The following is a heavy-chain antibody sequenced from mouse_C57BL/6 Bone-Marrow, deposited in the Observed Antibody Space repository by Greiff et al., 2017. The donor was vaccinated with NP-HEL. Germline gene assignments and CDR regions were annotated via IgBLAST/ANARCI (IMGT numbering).Heavy chain of an antibody. Sequence: EVQLVESGGGLVQPKGSLKLSCAASGFSFNTYAMNWVRQAPGKGLEWVARIRSKSNNYATYYADSVKDRFTISRDDSGSMLYLQMNNLKTDDTAMYYCVRHKLPYFDVWGTGTTVTVSS. J-gene: IGHJ1*03. CDR2: IRSKSNNYAT. V-gene: IGHV10-1*01. CDR1: GFSFNTYA. CDR3: VRHKLPYFDV. D-gene: IGHD2-1*01.